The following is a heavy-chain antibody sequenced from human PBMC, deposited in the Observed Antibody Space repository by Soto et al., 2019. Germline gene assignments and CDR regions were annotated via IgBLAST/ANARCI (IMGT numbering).Heavy chain of an antibody. CDR3: AHSRYSRSSFDY. Sequence: SGPTLVNPTQTLTLTCTFSGFSLTTSGMSVSWIRQPPGKALEWLALIDWDDDKYYSTSLKTRLTISTDTSKNQVVLRMTNMDPVDTATYYCAHSRYSRSSFDYWGQGTLVTVSS. CDR1: GFSLTTSGMS. D-gene: IGHD6-6*01. CDR2: IDWDDDK. J-gene: IGHJ4*02. V-gene: IGHV2-70*12.